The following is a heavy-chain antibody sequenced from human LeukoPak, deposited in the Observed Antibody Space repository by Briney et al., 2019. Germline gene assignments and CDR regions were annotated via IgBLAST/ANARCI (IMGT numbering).Heavy chain of an antibody. CDR3: ARALRTGQGDYVPVL. CDR1: GYKFTNYW. V-gene: IGHV5-51*01. Sequence: GESLKISCKAFGYKFTNYWIGWVRQMPGKGLEGMTIIYPGDSETRYSPSFQGQVTISADKSIGTMYLQWSSLKASDTAMYYCARALRTGQGDYVPVLWGQGTLVIVSS. CDR2: IYPGDSET. J-gene: IGHJ4*02. D-gene: IGHD4-17*01.